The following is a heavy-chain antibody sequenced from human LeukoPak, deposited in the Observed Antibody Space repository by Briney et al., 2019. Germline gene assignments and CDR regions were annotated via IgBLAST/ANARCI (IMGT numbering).Heavy chain of an antibody. Sequence: ASVKVSCKASGYTFTSYGISWVRQAPGQGLEWMGWISSYNGNTNYAQKLQGRVTITTDTSTSTAYMDLRGLRSDDTAVYYCARGYDYGDYVGDFDYWGQGTLVTVSS. V-gene: IGHV1-18*01. D-gene: IGHD4-17*01. CDR1: GYTFTSYG. CDR3: ARGYDYGDYVGDFDY. J-gene: IGHJ4*02. CDR2: ISSYNGNT.